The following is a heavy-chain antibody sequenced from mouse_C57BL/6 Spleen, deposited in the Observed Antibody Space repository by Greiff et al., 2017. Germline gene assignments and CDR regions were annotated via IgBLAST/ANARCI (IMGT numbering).Heavy chain of an antibody. V-gene: IGHV2-2*01. Sequence: QVQLQQSGPGLVQPSQSLSITCTVSGFSLTSYGVHWVRQSPGKGLEWLGVIWSGGSTDYNAAFISKLSISKDNSKSQVFFKMNSLQADDTAIDYCARTQDQSWYFDVWGTGTTVTVSS. CDR3: ARTQDQSWYFDV. CDR1: GFSLTSYG. CDR2: IWSGGST. J-gene: IGHJ1*03.